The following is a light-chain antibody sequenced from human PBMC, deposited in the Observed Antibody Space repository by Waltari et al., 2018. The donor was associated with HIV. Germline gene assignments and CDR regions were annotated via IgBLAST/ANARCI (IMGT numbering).Light chain of an antibody. Sequence: QSVLTQPPSASGTPGQRVTISCSGDSSITGRNFVNWYQQLPGTAPKLRIYRSYRRPSGVPGRVAGSKSGSSASLAVGGLRAEDEAVDYGAAWDDSLGGVCGGGTKLTV. CDR3: AAWDDSLGGV. J-gene: IGLJ2*01. CDR1: SSITGRNF. CDR2: RSY. V-gene: IGLV1-47*01.